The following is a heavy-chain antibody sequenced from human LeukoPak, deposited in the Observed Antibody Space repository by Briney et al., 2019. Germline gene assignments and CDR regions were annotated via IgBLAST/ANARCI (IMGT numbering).Heavy chain of an antibody. V-gene: IGHV3-53*01. J-gene: IGHJ4*02. CDR1: GFTVSSNY. CDR2: IYSGGST. Sequence: GGSLRLSCAASGFTVSSNYMSWVRQAPGKGLEWVSVIYSGGSTYYADSVKGRFTISRDNSKNTLYLQMNSLRAEDTAVYYCARPKPYCSSTSCSDYWGQGTLVTVSS. CDR3: ARPKPYCSSTSCSDY. D-gene: IGHD2-2*01.